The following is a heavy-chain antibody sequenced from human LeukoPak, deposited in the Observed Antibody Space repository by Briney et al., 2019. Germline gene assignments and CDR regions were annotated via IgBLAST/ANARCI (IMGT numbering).Heavy chain of an antibody. Sequence: GASVKVSCKASGYSFTNYGINWVRQAPGQGLEWMGWISSYNGNTNYAQKFQGRVTMTIDTSTTTAYMELRSLRSDDTAVYYCASQSDSSSPADFDYWGQGTLVTVSS. D-gene: IGHD6-6*01. CDR3: ASQSDSSSPADFDY. CDR1: GYSFTNYG. V-gene: IGHV1-18*01. J-gene: IGHJ4*02. CDR2: ISSYNGNT.